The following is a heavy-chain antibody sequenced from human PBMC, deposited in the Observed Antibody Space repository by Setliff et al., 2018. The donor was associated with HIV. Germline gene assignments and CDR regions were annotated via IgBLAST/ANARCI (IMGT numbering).Heavy chain of an antibody. J-gene: IGHJ5*02. Sequence: SETLSLTCTVSSDSIISGDYYWSWIRQSPGKSLEWIGHIHYKGNIDYNASLKSRLAISSDTSKNQFSLNLSSVIAADTAIYFCARFTVVVFGAGEPSWFDPWGQGILVTVS. D-gene: IGHD2-15*01. CDR2: IHYKGNI. CDR3: ARFTVVVFGAGEPSWFDP. CDR1: SDSIISGDYY. V-gene: IGHV4-30-4*08.